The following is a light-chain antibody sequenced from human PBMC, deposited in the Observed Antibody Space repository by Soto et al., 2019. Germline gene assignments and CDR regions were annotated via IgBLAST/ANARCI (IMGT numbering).Light chain of an antibody. J-gene: IGKJ4*01. CDR1: QSVSSN. Sequence: EIVMTQSPATLSVSPGERATLSCRASQSVSSNLAWYQQKPGQAPRLLIYGASTRATGIPARFSGSGSGTEFTLTISSLQSGDFVVYYCQQYNNWPPLTFGGGTKVEIK. CDR2: GAS. CDR3: QQYNNWPPLT. V-gene: IGKV3-15*01.